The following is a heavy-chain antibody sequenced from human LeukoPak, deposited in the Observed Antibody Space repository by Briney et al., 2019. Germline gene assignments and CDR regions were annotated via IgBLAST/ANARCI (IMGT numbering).Heavy chain of an antibody. D-gene: IGHD3-22*01. Sequence: SQTLSLTCTVSGGSISSGDYYWSWIRQPPGKGLEWIGYIYYSGSTYYNPSLKSRVTISVDTSKNQFSLKLSSVTAADTAVYYCARELVNYYDSSVPFDYWGQGTLATVSS. CDR3: ARELVNYYDSSVPFDY. CDR1: GGSISSGDYY. CDR2: IYYSGST. J-gene: IGHJ4*02. V-gene: IGHV4-30-4*01.